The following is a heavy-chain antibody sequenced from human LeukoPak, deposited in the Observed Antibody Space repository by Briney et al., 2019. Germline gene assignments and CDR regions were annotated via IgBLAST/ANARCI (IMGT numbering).Heavy chain of an antibody. V-gene: IGHV3-23*01. CDR1: GFTFSSYA. CDR2: ISGSGGST. CDR3: AKGRGVIGGPYDY. D-gene: IGHD3-10*01. J-gene: IGHJ4*02. Sequence: GGSLRLSCAATGFTFSSYAMSWVRQAPGKGLEWASAISGSGGSTYYADSVKGRFTISRDNSKNTLYLQMNSLRAEDTAVYYCAKGRGVIGGPYDYWSQGTLVTVSS.